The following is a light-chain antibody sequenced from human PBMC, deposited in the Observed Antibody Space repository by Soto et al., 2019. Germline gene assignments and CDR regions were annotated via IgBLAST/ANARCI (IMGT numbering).Light chain of an antibody. J-gene: IGKJ1*01. CDR1: QSVSNNY. CDR3: QQYGSSGT. Sequence: EIVLTQSPCTLSLSPGERATLSCLASQSVSNNYLAWYQQKPGQAPRLLIYGASNRATGIPDRFSGSGSGTDFTLTSIRLEPEDFAVYYCQQYGSSGTFGQGTKVDIK. CDR2: GAS. V-gene: IGKV3-20*01.